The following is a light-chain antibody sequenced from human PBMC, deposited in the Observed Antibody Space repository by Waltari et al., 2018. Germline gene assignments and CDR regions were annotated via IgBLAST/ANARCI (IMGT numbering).Light chain of an antibody. CDR2: AAS. V-gene: IGKV3-20*01. CDR1: QSVSRY. CDR3: QNHERLPAT. J-gene: IGKJ1*01. Sequence: IVLTQSPGTLSLSPGERATLSCRASQSVSRYLAWYQQRPGQAPRLLIYAASTRATRIPDRFSGSGYGTDFTLTISRLEPEDFAVYYCQNHERLPATFGQGTKVEIK.